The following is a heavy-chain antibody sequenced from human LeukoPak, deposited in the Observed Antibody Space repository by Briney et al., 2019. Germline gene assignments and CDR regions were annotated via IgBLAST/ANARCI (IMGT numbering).Heavy chain of an antibody. CDR2: IFYRGTT. Sequence: SETLSLTCTVSGASVSSYYWSWIRQAPGKGLEWIGYIFYRGTTDYSPSLNRRVTLSVDTSKNQFSLQLSSLTAADTAVYYCARGLVNRQDDAFDIWGHGTMVTVSS. V-gene: IGHV4-59*02. CDR1: GASVSSYY. J-gene: IGHJ3*02. D-gene: IGHD3-9*01. CDR3: ARGLVNRQDDAFDI.